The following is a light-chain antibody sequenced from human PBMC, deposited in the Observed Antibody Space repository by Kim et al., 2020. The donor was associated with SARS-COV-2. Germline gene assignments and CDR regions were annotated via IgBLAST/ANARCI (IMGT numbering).Light chain of an antibody. V-gene: IGKV1-33*01. Sequence: DIQMTQSPSSLSASVGDRVTITCQASQGISNYLNWYQQKPGKAPKLLIYDASNLETGVPSRFSGSGSGTDFSFTISSLQPEDIATYYCQQYDNPPITFGGGTKLEI. CDR2: DAS. CDR1: QGISNY. J-gene: IGKJ4*01. CDR3: QQYDNPPIT.